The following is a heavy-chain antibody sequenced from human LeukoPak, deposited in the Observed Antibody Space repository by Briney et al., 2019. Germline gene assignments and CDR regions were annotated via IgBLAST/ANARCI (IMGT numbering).Heavy chain of an antibody. CDR1: GFTVSVNA. J-gene: IGHJ4*02. CDR3: VGHGSSSF. D-gene: IGHD6-6*01. Sequence: GESLRLSCAVSGFTVSVNAMTWVRQAPGKGLEWVSDIRRSDNDKHYADSVKGRFTISKDNSKNTVYLQMNSLRAEDTAVYYRVGHGSSSFGGQGTLVTVSS. CDR2: IRRSDNDK. V-gene: IGHV3-23*01.